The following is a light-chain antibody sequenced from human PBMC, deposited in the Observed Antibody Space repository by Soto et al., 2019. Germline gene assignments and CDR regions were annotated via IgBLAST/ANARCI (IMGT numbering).Light chain of an antibody. Sequence: EIVLTQSPGTLSLSPGERATLSCRASQSVSNNYLAWYQQKPGQAPRLLIYGASTRATGIPARFSGSGSGTEFTLTISSLQSEDFAVYYCQEYNKWPPTTFGQGTKVDI. CDR1: QSVSNN. V-gene: IGKV3-15*01. CDR3: QEYNKWPPTT. J-gene: IGKJ1*01. CDR2: GAS.